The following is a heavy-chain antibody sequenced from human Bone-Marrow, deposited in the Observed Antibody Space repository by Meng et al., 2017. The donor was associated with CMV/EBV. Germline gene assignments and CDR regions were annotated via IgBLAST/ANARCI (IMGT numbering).Heavy chain of an antibody. J-gene: IGHJ4*02. CDR3: VRDSGDYYDEY. Sequence: GESLKISCAASGFTFSDHYMDWVRQAPGKGLEWVGRIRNKRDKVTTEYAASVKGRFSISRDDSNQSVHLQMNSLKTEDTAVYYCVRDSGDYYDEYWGQGTLVNVAS. CDR1: GFTFSDHY. V-gene: IGHV3-72*01. D-gene: IGHD1-26*01. CDR2: IRNKRDKVTT.